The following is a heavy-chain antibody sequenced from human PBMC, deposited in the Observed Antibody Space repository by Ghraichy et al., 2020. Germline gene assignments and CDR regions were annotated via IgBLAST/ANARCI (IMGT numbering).Heavy chain of an antibody. Sequence: SGPTLVKPTQTLTLTCTFSGFSLSTSGMRVSWIRQPPGKALEWLARIDWDDDKSYSTSLKTRLTISKDTSKKQVVLTMTNMDPVDTATYYCSRTLPGGERAFDIWGQGTMVTVSS. CDR1: GFSLSTSGMR. CDR2: IDWDDDK. CDR3: SRTLPGGERAFDI. D-gene: IGHD3-10*01. V-gene: IGHV2-70*04. J-gene: IGHJ3*02.